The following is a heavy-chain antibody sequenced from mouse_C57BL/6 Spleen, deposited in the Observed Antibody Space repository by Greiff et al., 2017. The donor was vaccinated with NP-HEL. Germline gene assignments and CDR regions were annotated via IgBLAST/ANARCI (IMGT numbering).Heavy chain of an antibody. CDR1: GFSLTSYG. V-gene: IGHV2-5*01. D-gene: IGHD1-1*01. Sequence: QVQLQQSGPGLVQPSQSLSITCTVSGFSLTSYGVHWVRQSPGKGLEWLGVIWRGGSTDYNAAFMSRLSITKDNSKSQVFFKMNSLQADDTAIYYCAKNRGYYGSRSDYAMDYWGQGTSVTVSS. J-gene: IGHJ4*01. CDR3: AKNRGYYGSRSDYAMDY. CDR2: IWRGGST.